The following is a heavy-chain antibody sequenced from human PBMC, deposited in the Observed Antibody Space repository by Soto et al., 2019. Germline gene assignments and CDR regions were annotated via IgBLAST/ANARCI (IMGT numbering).Heavy chain of an antibody. Sequence: PSETLSLTCAVSGGSISSSNWWSWVRQPPGKGLEWIGEIYHSGSTNYNPSLKSRVTISIDKSKNQLSLKLSSVTAADTAVYYCARHSGKADRQSPFDYWGQGTLVTVSS. CDR3: ARHSGKADRQSPFDY. V-gene: IGHV4-4*02. J-gene: IGHJ4*02. CDR1: GGSISSSNW. D-gene: IGHD5-12*01. CDR2: IYHSGST.